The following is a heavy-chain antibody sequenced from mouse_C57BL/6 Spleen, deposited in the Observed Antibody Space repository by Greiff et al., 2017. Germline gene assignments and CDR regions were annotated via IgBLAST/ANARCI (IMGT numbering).Heavy chain of an antibody. J-gene: IGHJ4*01. CDR2: IFPGSGST. Sequence: QVQLQQSGPELVKPGASVKISCKASGYTFTDYYINWVKQRPGQGLEWIGWIFPGSGSTYYNEKFKGKATLTVDKSSSTPYMLLSSLTSEDSAVYFCARVRDGYPYYYAMDYWGQGTSVTVSS. CDR1: GYTFTDYY. D-gene: IGHD2-3*01. CDR3: ARVRDGYPYYYAMDY. V-gene: IGHV1-75*01.